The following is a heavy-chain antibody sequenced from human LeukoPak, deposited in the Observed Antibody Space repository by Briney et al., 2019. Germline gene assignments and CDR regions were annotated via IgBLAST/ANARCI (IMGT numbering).Heavy chain of an antibody. D-gene: IGHD2-2*01. CDR1: GGTFSSYA. V-gene: IGHV1-69*01. J-gene: IGHJ6*02. CDR3: ARVPVALTQQSLYDYYYYGMDV. CDR2: IIPIFGTA. Sequence: GASVKVSCTASGGTFSSYAISWVRQAPGQGLEWMGGIIPIFGTANYAQKFQGRVTITADESTSTAYMELSSLRSEDTAVYYCARVPVALTQQSLYDYYYYGMDVWGQGTTVTVSS.